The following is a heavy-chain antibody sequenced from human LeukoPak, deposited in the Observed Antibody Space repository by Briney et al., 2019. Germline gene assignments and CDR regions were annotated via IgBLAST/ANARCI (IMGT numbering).Heavy chain of an antibody. CDR3: ARDFDAFDI. CDR2: IKHDGSKK. V-gene: IGHV3-7*01. Sequence: PGGSLRLSCAASGSTFSSDWMTWVRQAPGKGLEWVANIKHDGSKKYYVDSVKGRFTISTDTAKNSLYLQMDSLRAEDTAVYYCARDFDAFDIWGQGTMVTVSS. J-gene: IGHJ3*02. CDR1: GSTFSSDW.